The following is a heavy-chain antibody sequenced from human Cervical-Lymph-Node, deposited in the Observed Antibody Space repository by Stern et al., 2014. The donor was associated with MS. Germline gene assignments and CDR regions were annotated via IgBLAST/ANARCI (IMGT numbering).Heavy chain of an antibody. CDR3: ARDADSGGYSWFDP. CDR1: GFTFTNYW. Sequence: EVHLVESGGGLVQPGGSLRLSCEGFGFTFTNYWMHWVRQDPGKGLVWVSRIKSDGSSIRYADFVQGRFTISRDNAKNTLYLQTNSLRVEDTAVYYCARDADSGGYSWFDPWGQGTLVTVSS. D-gene: IGHD1-26*01. V-gene: IGHV3-74*01. J-gene: IGHJ5*02. CDR2: IKSDGSSI.